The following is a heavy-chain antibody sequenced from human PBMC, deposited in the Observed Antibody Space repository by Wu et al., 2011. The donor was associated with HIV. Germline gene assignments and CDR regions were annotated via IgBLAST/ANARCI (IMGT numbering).Heavy chain of an antibody. J-gene: IGHJ4*02. CDR1: GYTFSGYY. Sequence: QVQLVQSGAEVKKPGASVKVSCKASGYTFSGYYMHWVRQAPGQGLEWMGWVNPDSGSTNYAQKFQGRVIMTRDTSINTGYMELSRLTSDDTAVYYCASIIAAAGTREYYFDYWAREPWSPSPQ. CDR3: ASIIAAAGTREYYFDY. V-gene: IGHV1-2*02. CDR2: VNPDSGST. D-gene: IGHD6-13*01.